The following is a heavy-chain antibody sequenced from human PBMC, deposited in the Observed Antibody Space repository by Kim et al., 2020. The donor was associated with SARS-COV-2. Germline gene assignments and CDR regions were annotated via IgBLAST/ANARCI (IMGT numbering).Heavy chain of an antibody. CDR1: GGTFSSYA. V-gene: IGHV1-69*13. CDR2: IIPIFGTA. J-gene: IGHJ4*02. D-gene: IGHD6-19*01. Sequence: SVKVSCKASGGTFSSYAISWVRQAPGQGLEWMGGIIPIFGTANYAQKFQGRVTITADESTSTAYMELSSLRSEDTAVYYCAREAAVAGAVFDYWGQGTLVTVSS. CDR3: AREAAVAGAVFDY.